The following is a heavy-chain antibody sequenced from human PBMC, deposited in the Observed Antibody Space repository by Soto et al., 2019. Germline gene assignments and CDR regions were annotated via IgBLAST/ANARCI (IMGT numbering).Heavy chain of an antibody. J-gene: IGHJ6*02. V-gene: IGHV5-51*01. D-gene: IGHD6-13*01. CDR1: GYSFTSYW. CDR2: IYPADSDT. Sequence: PGESLKISCKGSGYSFTSYWIGWVRQMPGKGLEWMGIIYPADSDTRYSPSFQGQVTISADKSISTAYLQWSSLKASDTAMYYCARAHSSTWHQNFYYGMDVWGQGTTVTVSS. CDR3: ARAHSSTWHQNFYYGMDV.